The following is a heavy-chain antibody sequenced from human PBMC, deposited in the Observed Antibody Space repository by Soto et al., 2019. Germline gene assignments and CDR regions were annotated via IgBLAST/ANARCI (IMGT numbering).Heavy chain of an antibody. J-gene: IGHJ5*02. CDR1: GFSLSTSGVG. CDR2: IYWDDDK. Sequence: QITLKESGPTLVKPTQTLTLTCTFSGFSLSTSGVGVGWIRQPPGKALEWLALIYWDDDKRYSPSLKSRLTITKDTSKNQVVLTMTNMDPVDTATYYCAHRMTLKIVVVTDDDATLGFDPWGQGTLVTVSS. D-gene: IGHD2-21*02. V-gene: IGHV2-5*02. CDR3: AHRMTLKIVVVTDDDATLGFDP.